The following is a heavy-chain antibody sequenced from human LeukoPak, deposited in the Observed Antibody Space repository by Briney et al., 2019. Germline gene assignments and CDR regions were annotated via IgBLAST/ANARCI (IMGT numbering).Heavy chain of an antibody. CDR2: IYYSGGT. J-gene: IGHJ6*03. Sequence: SETLSLTCTVSGGSISSYYWSWIRQPAGKGLEWIGYIYYSGGTDYNPSLKSRVTISVETSKNQFSLKLSSVTAADTAVYYCAGGRGGYYTSNYYYYMDVWGKGTTVTVSS. CDR1: GGSISSYY. CDR3: AGGRGGYYTSNYYYYMDV. V-gene: IGHV4-59*12. D-gene: IGHD3-3*01.